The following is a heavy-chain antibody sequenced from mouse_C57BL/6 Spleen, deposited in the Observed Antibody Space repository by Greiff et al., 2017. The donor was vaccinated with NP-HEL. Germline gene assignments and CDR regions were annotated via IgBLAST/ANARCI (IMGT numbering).Heavy chain of an antibody. CDR1: GYTFTSYW. CDR2: IDPSDSYT. J-gene: IGHJ3*01. CDR3: ARIDGRFAY. D-gene: IGHD1-1*01. Sequence: VQLQQPGAELVMPGASVKLSCKASGYTFTSYWMHWVKQRPGQGLEWIGEIDPSDSYTNYNQKFKGKSTLTVDKSSSTAYMQLSSLTSEDSAVYYCARIDGRFAYWGQGTLVTVSA. V-gene: IGHV1-69*01.